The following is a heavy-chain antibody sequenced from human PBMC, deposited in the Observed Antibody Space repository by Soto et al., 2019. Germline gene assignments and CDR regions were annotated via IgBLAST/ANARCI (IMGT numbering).Heavy chain of an antibody. CDR1: GITFNNAW. V-gene: IGHV3-15*01. J-gene: IGHJ4*02. D-gene: IGHD3-10*01. CDR3: ATEKYYLRSGNYDNWGY. Sequence: EVQLVESGGDLVKPGGSLILSCQVSGITFNNAWMSWVRQGPGKGLEWVGRSKSPRDGGTADYAAPVKDRFTVSRDNSTNILYLPMSSLKTEATALYYCATEKYYLRSGNYDNWGYWGQGTLVTVAS. CDR2: SKSPRDGGTA.